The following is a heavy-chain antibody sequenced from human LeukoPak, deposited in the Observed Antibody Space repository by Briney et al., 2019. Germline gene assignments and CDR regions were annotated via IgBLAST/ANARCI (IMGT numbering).Heavy chain of an antibody. CDR3: ARGVVGATTGAYSFDY. Sequence: GASVKVSCKASGGTFSSYAISWVRQAPGQGLEWMGGIIPIFGTANYALKFQGRVTIIADESTSTAYMELSSLRSEDTAVYYCARGVVGATTGAYSFDYWGRGTLVTVSS. V-gene: IGHV1-69*13. CDR2: IIPIFGTA. CDR1: GGTFSSYA. D-gene: IGHD1-26*01. J-gene: IGHJ4*02.